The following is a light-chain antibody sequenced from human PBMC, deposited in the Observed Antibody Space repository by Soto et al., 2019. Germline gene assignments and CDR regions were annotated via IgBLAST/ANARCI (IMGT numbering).Light chain of an antibody. J-gene: IGKJ2*01. V-gene: IGKV3-20*01. CDR1: QSVSNNY. CDR2: GAS. Sequence: EIVLTQSPGTLSLSPGERVTLSCRASQSVSNNYLTWYQHKPGQAPRLLIYGASSRATGIPDRFSGSGSGTDFTLTISRLEPEDFAVYYCHQYGSSPYTFGQGTELEIK. CDR3: HQYGSSPYT.